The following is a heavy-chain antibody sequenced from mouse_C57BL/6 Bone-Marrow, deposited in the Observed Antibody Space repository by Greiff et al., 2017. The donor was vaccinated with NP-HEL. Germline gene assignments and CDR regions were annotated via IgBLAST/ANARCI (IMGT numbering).Heavy chain of an antibody. CDR1: GFTFSDYY. V-gene: IGHV5-16*01. Sequence: EVMLVESEGGLVQPGSSMKLSCTASGFTFSDYYMAWVRQVPEKGLECVANINYDGSSTYYLDSLKSRFIISRDNAKNILYLQMSSLKSEDTATYYCARDRRTGAMDYWGQGTSVTVSS. CDR3: ARDRRTGAMDY. CDR2: INYDGSST. J-gene: IGHJ4*01.